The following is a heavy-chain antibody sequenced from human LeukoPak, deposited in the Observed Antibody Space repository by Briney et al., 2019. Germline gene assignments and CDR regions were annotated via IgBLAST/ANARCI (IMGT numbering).Heavy chain of an antibody. J-gene: IGHJ4*02. D-gene: IGHD3-10*01. CDR2: INHSGST. V-gene: IGHV4-34*01. Sequence: SETVSLTCAVWGGFLCCYYWSWLRQPTGKGLESSGKINHSGSTNSNPSLNSLVTITVDTSKTQFSLKLSSVTAADAVEYCGARLGGVSFDYWGQGTMVTVSS. CDR3: ARLGGVSFDY. CDR1: GGFLCCYY.